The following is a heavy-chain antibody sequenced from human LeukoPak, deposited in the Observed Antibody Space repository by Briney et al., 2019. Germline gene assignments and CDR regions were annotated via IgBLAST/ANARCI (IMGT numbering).Heavy chain of an antibody. J-gene: IGHJ6*03. V-gene: IGHV1-2*02. D-gene: IGHD3-10*01. CDR3: ARGARNYYGSGSYYNDYYYYMDV. CDR2: INPNSGGT. Sequence: ASVKVSCKASGYTFTAYYMHWVRQAPGQGLEWMGWINPNSGGTNYAQKFQGRVTMTRDTSISTAYMELSRLRSDDTAVYYCARGARNYYGSGSYYNDYYYYMDVWGKGTTVTISS. CDR1: GYTFTAYY.